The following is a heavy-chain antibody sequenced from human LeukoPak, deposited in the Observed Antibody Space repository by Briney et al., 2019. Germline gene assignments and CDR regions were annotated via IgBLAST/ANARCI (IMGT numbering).Heavy chain of an antibody. CDR3: ARVRGYNYYFDY. V-gene: IGHV4-59*01. D-gene: IGHD5-24*01. CDR1: GGSISDYY. CDR2: THYNGHT. J-gene: IGHJ4*02. Sequence: KSSETLSLTCTVSGGSISDYYWSWVRQPPGKGLEWIAYTHYNGHTDYNPSLKSRVTISLDTSRNQFSLMLSSVIAADTAVYYCARVRGYNYYFDYWGQGTLVTVSS.